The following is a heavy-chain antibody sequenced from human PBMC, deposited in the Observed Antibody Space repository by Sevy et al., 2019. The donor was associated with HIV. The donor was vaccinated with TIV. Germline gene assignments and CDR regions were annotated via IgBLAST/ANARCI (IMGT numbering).Heavy chain of an antibody. CDR2: IYFSGST. J-gene: IGHJ4*02. V-gene: IGHV4-39*01. D-gene: IGHD3-10*01. CDR1: GGSISSSSQY. Sequence: SETLSLTCTVSGGSISSSSQYWGWIRQPPGKGLEWIGNIYFSGSTYYNVSLKSRVTISADTSKNQFSLKLSSMTAADTAVYYCVRSVYGSGSYHFDYWGQGTLVTVSS. CDR3: VRSVYGSGSYHFDY.